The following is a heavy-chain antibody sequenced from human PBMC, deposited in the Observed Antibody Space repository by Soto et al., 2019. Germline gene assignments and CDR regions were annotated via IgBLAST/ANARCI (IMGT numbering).Heavy chain of an antibody. CDR2: INHSGST. J-gene: IGHJ4*02. D-gene: IGHD6-13*01. CDR1: GGSFSGYY. CDR3: ARADSSSSGGIAAAGGFDY. V-gene: IGHV4-34*01. Sequence: QVQLQQWGAGLLKPSETLSLTCAVYGGSFSGYYWSWIRQPPGKGLEWIGEINHSGSTNYNPSLKSRVTISVDTSKNQCSLKLSSVTAADTAVYYCARADSSSSGGIAAAGGFDYWGQGTLVTVSS.